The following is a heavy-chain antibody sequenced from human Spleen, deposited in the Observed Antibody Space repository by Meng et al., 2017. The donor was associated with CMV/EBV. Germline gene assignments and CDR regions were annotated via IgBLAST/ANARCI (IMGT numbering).Heavy chain of an antibody. Sequence: SETLSLTCTVSGGSIRRSTYYWGWIRQPPGRGLEWIGSIYYSGSTYYNPSLKSRVTISVDTSKNQFSLKLSSVTAADTAVYYCARQQDYYGSGSYYVYYYYGMDVWGQGTTVTVSS. J-gene: IGHJ6*02. CDR3: ARQQDYYGSGSYYVYYYYGMDV. CDR2: IYYSGST. V-gene: IGHV4-39*01. D-gene: IGHD3-10*01. CDR1: GGSIRRSTYY.